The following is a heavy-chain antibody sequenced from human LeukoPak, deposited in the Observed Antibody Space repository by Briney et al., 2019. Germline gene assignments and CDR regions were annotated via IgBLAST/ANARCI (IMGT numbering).Heavy chain of an antibody. CDR1: GFTFNTYW. D-gene: IGHD2/OR15-2a*01. Sequence: PGGSLRLSCAASGFTFNTYWMSWVRQAPGKGLKWVANIKEDGTRDYYVESMKGRFTISKDNAKSSLYLQVNSLRAEDTAVYYCARDTIAGYFDLWGQGTLVTVSS. CDR2: IKEDGTRD. V-gene: IGHV3-7*01. CDR3: ARDTIAGYFDL. J-gene: IGHJ4*02.